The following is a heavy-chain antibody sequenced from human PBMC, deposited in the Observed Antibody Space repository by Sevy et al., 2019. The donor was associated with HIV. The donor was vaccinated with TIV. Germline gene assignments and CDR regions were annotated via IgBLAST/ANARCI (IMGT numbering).Heavy chain of an antibody. CDR2: IQSKSECGTT. J-gene: IGHJ2*01. V-gene: IGHV3-15*01. Sequence: GGSLRLSCAASGFTFSNVWTSWVRQASGKGLEWVGRIQSKSECGTTDNAAPVKGRFSISRDESSDTLYLQMNSLKTEDTAVYYCTTMMRLYGDPNFWYFDLWGRGTLVTVSS. CDR3: TTMMRLYGDPNFWYFDL. CDR1: GFTFSNVW. D-gene: IGHD4-17*01.